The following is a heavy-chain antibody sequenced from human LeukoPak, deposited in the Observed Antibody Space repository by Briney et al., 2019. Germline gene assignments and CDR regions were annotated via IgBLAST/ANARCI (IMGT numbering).Heavy chain of an antibody. CDR1: GDSVNSGAYY. V-gene: IGHV4-61*02. Sequence: SQTLSLTCTVSGDSVNSGAYYWSWLRQPAGKEPEWIGRIYPLETTNYNPSLKSRVTISVDTSKNQFSLKLSSVTAADTAVYYCARGEGIQLWLWWGQGTLVTVSS. CDR3: ARGEGIQLWLW. CDR2: IYPLETT. J-gene: IGHJ4*02. D-gene: IGHD5-18*01.